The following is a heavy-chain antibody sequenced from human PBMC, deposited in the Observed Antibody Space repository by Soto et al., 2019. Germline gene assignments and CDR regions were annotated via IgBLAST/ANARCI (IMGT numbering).Heavy chain of an antibody. Sequence: GGSLRLSCAASGFTVSSNYMSWVRQAPGKGLEWVSVIYSGGSTYYADSVKGRFPISRHNSKNTLYLQMNSLRAEDTAVYYCARGGNARFGELWRKEPYYYYYYMDVWGKGTTVTVSS. D-gene: IGHD3-10*01. J-gene: IGHJ6*03. CDR2: IYSGGST. V-gene: IGHV3-53*04. CDR1: GFTVSSNY. CDR3: ARGGNARFGELWRKEPYYYYYYMDV.